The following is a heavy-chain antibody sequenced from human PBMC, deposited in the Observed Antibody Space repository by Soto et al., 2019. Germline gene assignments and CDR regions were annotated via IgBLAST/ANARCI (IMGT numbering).Heavy chain of an antibody. Sequence: SLRLSCAASGFTFSSYGMHWVRQAPGKGLEWVAVISYDGSNKYYADSVKGRFTISRDNSKSTLYLQMNSLRAEDTAVYYCAKAEYPQEDFDYWGQGTLVTVAS. CDR2: ISYDGSNK. CDR3: AKAEYPQEDFDY. D-gene: IGHD6-6*01. V-gene: IGHV3-30*18. CDR1: GFTFSSYG. J-gene: IGHJ4*02.